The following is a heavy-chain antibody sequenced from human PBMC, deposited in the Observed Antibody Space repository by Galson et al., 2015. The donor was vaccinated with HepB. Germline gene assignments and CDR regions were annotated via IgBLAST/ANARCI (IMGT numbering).Heavy chain of an antibody. V-gene: IGHV4-34*01. CDR1: GGSFSGYY. J-gene: IGHJ5*02. D-gene: IGHD2-15*01. Sequence: TLSLTCAVYGGSFSGYYWSWIRQPPGKGLEWIGEINHSGSTNYNPSLKSRVTISVDTSKNQFSLKLSSVTAADTAVYYCARGRRICWFDPWGQGTLVTVSS. CDR3: ARGRRICWFDP. CDR2: INHSGST.